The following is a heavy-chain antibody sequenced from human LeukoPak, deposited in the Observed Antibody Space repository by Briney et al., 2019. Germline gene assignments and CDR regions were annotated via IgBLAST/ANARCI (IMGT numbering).Heavy chain of an antibody. J-gene: IGHJ4*02. Sequence: GGSLRLSCAASGFTFSSYGMHWVRQAPGKGLEWVAVISYDGSNKYYADSVKGRFTISRDNSKNTLYLQMSSLRAEDTAVYYCAKTSGWYLGGYFDYWGQGTLVTVSS. CDR2: ISYDGSNK. D-gene: IGHD6-19*01. CDR1: GFTFSSYG. CDR3: AKTSGWYLGGYFDY. V-gene: IGHV3-30*18.